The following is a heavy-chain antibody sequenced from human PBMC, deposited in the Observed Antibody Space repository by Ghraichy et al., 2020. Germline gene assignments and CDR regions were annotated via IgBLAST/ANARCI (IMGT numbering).Heavy chain of an antibody. CDR1: NGSLTNYY. J-gene: IGHJ4*02. V-gene: IGHV4-59*01. CDR3: ARVHFYNSSWYTSS. CDR2: IYYRGNT. Sequence: SETLSLTCSLSNGSLTNYYWTWIRQAPGKGLEWIGNIYYRGNTNYNPSLKSRVSIAVDASKNQFSLNVRSVTVADTAVYYCARVHFYNSSWYTSSWGQGAPVTVSS. D-gene: IGHD6-13*01.